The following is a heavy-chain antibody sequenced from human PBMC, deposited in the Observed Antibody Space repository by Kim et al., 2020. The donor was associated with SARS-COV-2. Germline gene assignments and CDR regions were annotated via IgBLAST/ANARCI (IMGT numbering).Heavy chain of an antibody. CDR2: IWYDGSNK. J-gene: IGHJ5*02. V-gene: IGHV3-33*01. Sequence: GGSLRLSCAASGFTFSSYGMHWVRQAPGKGLEWVAVIWYDGSNKYYADSVKGRFTISRDNSKNTLYLQMNSLRAEDTAVYYCARDRPPYSGYDHWGQGTLVTVSS. D-gene: IGHD5-12*01. CDR1: GFTFSSYG. CDR3: ARDRPPYSGYDH.